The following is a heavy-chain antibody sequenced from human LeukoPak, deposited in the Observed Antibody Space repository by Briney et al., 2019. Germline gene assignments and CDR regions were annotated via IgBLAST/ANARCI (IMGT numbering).Heavy chain of an antibody. CDR2: ISSSSSYT. V-gene: IGHV3-21*01. D-gene: IGHD6-19*01. CDR3: ARVYSGWYDY. J-gene: IGHJ4*02. Sequence: GGSLRLSCAASGFTFSSYSMNWVRQAPGKGLEWVSSISSSSSYTYYADSVKGRFTISRDNAKNSLYMQMNSLRAEDTAVYYCARVYSGWYDYWGQGTLVTVSS. CDR1: GFTFSSYS.